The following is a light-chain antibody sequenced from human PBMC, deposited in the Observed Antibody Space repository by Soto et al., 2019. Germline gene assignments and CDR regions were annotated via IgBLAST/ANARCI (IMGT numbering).Light chain of an antibody. CDR3: QQYYNTPLT. CDR1: QGIRNN. J-gene: IGKJ4*01. Sequence: SQVTQSRSSLFASDGDRVPINCRASQGIRNNLGWYQQKPGKAPKLLIYKASTLKSGVPSRFSGSGSGTDFTLTISSLQAEDVAVYYCQQYYNTPLTFGGGSKVDI. V-gene: IGKV1-6*02. CDR2: KAS.